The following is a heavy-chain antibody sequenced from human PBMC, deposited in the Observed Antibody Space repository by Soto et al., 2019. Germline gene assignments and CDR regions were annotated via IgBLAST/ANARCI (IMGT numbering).Heavy chain of an antibody. CDR3: ARYLFSSGGPYYYDRSGYYYYFDY. V-gene: IGHV5-51*01. CDR1: GYSFTSYW. CDR2: IYPGDSDT. Sequence: PGESLKISCKGSGYSFTSYWIGWVRQMPGKGLEWMGIIYPGDSDTRYSPSFQGQVTISADKSISTAYLQWSSLNASDTAMYYCARYLFSSGGPYYYDRSGYYYYFDYLGQGTLVTVSS. J-gene: IGHJ4*02. D-gene: IGHD3-22*01.